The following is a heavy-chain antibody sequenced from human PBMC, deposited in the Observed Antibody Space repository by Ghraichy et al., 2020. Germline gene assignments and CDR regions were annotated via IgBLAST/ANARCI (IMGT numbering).Heavy chain of an antibody. CDR2: ISSSGDST. D-gene: IGHD1-7*01. J-gene: IGHJ2*01. Sequence: LSLTCAASGFPFSSHGMSWVRQPPGKGLEWVSSISSSGDSTFYVGSVKGRFTISRDNSKNTLHLQTDSLRSEDTAVYYCAKIGTTGFWYFDLWGRGTLVTVS. CDR1: GFPFSSHG. CDR3: AKIGTTGFWYFDL. V-gene: IGHV3-23*01.